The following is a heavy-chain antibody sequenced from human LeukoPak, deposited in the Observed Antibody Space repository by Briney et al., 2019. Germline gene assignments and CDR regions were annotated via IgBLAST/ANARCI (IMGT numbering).Heavy chain of an antibody. CDR3: ARDSGVVVAATSGMDV. CDR2: IIPIFGTA. V-gene: IGHV1-69*13. CDR1: GGTFSSYA. J-gene: IGHJ6*02. D-gene: IGHD2-15*01. Sequence: SVTVSCTTSGGTFSSYAISWVRQAPGQGLEWMGGIIPIFGTANYAQKFQGRVTITADESTSTAYMELSSLRAEDTAVYYCARDSGVVVAATSGMDVWGQGTTVTVSS.